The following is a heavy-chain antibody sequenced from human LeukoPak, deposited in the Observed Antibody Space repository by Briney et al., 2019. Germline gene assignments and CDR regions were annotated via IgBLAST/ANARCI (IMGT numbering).Heavy chain of an antibody. D-gene: IGHD3-9*01. V-gene: IGHV4-31*03. Sequence: PSQTLSLTCTVSGGSISSGGYYWSWIRQQPGKGQEWIGYIYYSGSTYYNPSLKSRVTISVDTSKNQFSLKLSSVTAADTAVYYCAGHPYYDILTGYPQNWFDPWGQGTLVTVSS. CDR3: AGHPYYDILTGYPQNWFDP. CDR1: GGSISSGGYY. CDR2: IYYSGST. J-gene: IGHJ5*02.